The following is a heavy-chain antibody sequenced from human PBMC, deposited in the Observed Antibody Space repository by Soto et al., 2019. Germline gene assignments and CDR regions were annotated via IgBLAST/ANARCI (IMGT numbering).Heavy chain of an antibody. V-gene: IGHV4-61*01. D-gene: IGHD2-15*01. CDR3: VRVVRCTRSGCYYLAMDV. Sequence: QVQLQESGPGLVKPSETLSLTCTVSGESVSSGFYYWNWIRQAPGKGLEWIGSILSSGRSNYNPSLKSRVSMSVDTSKNQFSLRLTSVGAADSAIYYCVRVVRCTRSGCYYLAMDVWGQGTTVTVFS. CDR2: ILSSGRS. CDR1: GESVSSGFYY. J-gene: IGHJ6*02.